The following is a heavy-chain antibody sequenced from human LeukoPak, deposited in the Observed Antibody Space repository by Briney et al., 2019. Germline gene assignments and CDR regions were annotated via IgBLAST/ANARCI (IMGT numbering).Heavy chain of an antibody. CDR3: ARVVAAAHYYGMDV. CDR2: MNPNSGNT. J-gene: IGHJ6*02. Sequence: GASVKVSCKASGYTFTGYDINWVRQATGQGLEWMGWMNPNSGNTGYAQKFQGRVTMTRNTSISTAYMELSSLRSEDTAVYYCARVVAAAHYYGMDVWGQGTTVTVSS. CDR1: GYTFTGYD. V-gene: IGHV1-8*01. D-gene: IGHD2-15*01.